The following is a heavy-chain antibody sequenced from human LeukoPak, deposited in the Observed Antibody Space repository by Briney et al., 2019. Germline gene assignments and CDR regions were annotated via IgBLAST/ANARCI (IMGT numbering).Heavy chain of an antibody. CDR2: ISSSSNYI. D-gene: IGHD3-3*01. CDR1: GFTFITYT. J-gene: IGHJ4*02. V-gene: IGHV3-21*04. Sequence: GGSLRLSCAASGFTFITYTMNWVRQAPGKGLQWVSSISSSSNYIYYVDSVKGRFTISRDNAKNSLYLQMNSLRAEDTALYYCAKDERIFGVVTLFDYWGQGTLVTVSS. CDR3: AKDERIFGVVTLFDY.